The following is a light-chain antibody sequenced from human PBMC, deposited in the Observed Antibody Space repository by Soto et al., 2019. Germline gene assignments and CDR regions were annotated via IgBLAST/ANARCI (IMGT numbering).Light chain of an antibody. CDR2: DAF. Sequence: EKVMTQSPATLSVSPGERATLSCRASQNVKTRLAWYQQKPGQAPRLLIYDAFTRAPGIPARFSGSASGTEFTLTISSLQSEDLAVYYCQQYDEWPLTVGGGTKVEIK. V-gene: IGKV3-15*01. CDR1: QNVKTR. J-gene: IGKJ4*01. CDR3: QQYDEWPLT.